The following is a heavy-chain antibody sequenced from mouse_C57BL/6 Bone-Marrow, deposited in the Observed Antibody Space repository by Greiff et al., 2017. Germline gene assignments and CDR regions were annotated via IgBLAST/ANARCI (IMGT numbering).Heavy chain of an antibody. J-gene: IGHJ4*01. Sequence: EVHLVESGGGLVKPGGSLKLSCAASGFTFSSYAMSWVRQTPEKRLEWVATISDGGSYTYYPDNVKGRFTISRDNAKNNLYLQMSHLKSEDTAMYYCARVFPGRYYAMDYWGQGTSVTVSS. V-gene: IGHV5-4*01. CDR1: GFTFSSYA. CDR3: ARVFPGRYYAMDY. CDR2: ISDGGSYT.